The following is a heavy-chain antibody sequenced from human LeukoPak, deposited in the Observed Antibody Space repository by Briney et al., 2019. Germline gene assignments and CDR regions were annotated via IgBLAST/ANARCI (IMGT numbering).Heavy chain of an antibody. CDR2: ISSSSLYI. D-gene: IGHD1-26*01. J-gene: IGHJ4*02. CDR3: ATPRGSGSYLAFDY. V-gene: IGHV3-21*01. Sequence: GGSLRLSCAASGFTFSSYSMNWVRQAPGKGLEWVSSISSSSLYIYYADSVKGRFTISRDNAKNTLYLQMNSLRAEDTAVYYCATPRGSGSYLAFDYWGQGTLVTVSS. CDR1: GFTFSSYS.